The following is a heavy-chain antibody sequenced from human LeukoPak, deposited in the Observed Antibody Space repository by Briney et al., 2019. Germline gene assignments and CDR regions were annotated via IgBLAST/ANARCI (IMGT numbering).Heavy chain of an antibody. CDR2: INWNGGRT. CDR1: GFTVSSNY. D-gene: IGHD3-10*01. CDR3: ARGYGSGSYLY. J-gene: IGHJ4*02. V-gene: IGHV3-20*04. Sequence: GGSLRLSCAASGFTVSSNYMSWVRQAPGKGLEWVSGINWNGGRTGYAGSVKGRFAISRDNAKNSLYLQMNSLRAEDTALYYCARGYGSGSYLYWGQGTLVSVSS.